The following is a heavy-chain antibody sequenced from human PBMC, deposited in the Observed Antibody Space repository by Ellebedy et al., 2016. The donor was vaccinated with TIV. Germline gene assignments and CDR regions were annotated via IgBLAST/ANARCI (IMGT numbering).Heavy chain of an antibody. CDR1: GASISRYY. J-gene: IGHJ2*01. CDR2: IYHSGDT. Sequence: SETLSLXCNVSGASISRYYWTWIRQAPGKGLEWIGYIYHSGDTKCISSLKSRVSMSVDTSKSQFSLNLRSVTAADTAVYYCARMANNFFWYFDVWGRGTPVTVSS. CDR3: ARMANNFFWYFDV. V-gene: IGHV4-59*13. D-gene: IGHD1-20*01.